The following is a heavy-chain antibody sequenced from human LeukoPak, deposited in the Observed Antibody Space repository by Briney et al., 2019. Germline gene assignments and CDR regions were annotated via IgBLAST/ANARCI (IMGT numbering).Heavy chain of an antibody. Sequence: ASETLSLTCTVSGGSISSYYWSWIRQPPGKGLEWIGYIYYSGSTNYNPSLKRRVTISVDTSKNQFPLKLSSVTAADTAVYYCARDHTGGGWFDPWGQGTLVTVSS. CDR1: GGSISSYY. J-gene: IGHJ5*02. CDR3: ARDHTGGGWFDP. CDR2: IYYSGST. D-gene: IGHD1-1*01. V-gene: IGHV4-59*01.